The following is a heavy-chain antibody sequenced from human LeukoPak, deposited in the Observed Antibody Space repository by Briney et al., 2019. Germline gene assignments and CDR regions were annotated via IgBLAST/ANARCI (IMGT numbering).Heavy chain of an antibody. Sequence: GGSLRLSCAASGFTVSSNYMSWVRQAPGKGLEWVAVIYNGDGTYYADSVKGRFAISRDNSKNTLYLQINSLRVEDTAIYYCAGDDTAVAGQDYWGQGTLVTVSS. J-gene: IGHJ4*02. D-gene: IGHD6-19*01. V-gene: IGHV3-66*01. CDR3: AGDDTAVAGQDY. CDR2: IYNGDGT. CDR1: GFTVSSNY.